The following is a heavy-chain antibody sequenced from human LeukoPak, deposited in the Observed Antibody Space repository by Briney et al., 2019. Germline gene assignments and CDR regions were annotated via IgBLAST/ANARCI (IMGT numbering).Heavy chain of an antibody. V-gene: IGHV1-8*01. CDR3: ARGRAVTTPYYYYYYYMDV. CDR1: GYTFTSYD. CDR2: MNPNSGNT. Sequence: GASVKVSCKASGYTFTSYDINRVRQATGQGLEWMGWMNPNSGNTGYAQKFQGRVTMTRNTSISTAYMELSSLRSEDTAVYYCARGRAVTTPYYYYYYYMDVWGKGTTVTVSS. J-gene: IGHJ6*03. D-gene: IGHD4-17*01.